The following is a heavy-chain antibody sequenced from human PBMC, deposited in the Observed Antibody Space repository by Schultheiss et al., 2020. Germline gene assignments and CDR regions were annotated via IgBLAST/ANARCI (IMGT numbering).Heavy chain of an antibody. Sequence: SETLSLTCAVYGGSFSGYYWSWIRQPAGKGLEWIGRIYTSGSTYYNPSLKSRVTISVDTSKNQFSLKLSSVTAADTAVYYCARDWYGSGSYAHWGQGTLVTVSS. V-gene: IGHV4-4*07. CDR3: ARDWYGSGSYAH. CDR2: IYTSGST. CDR1: GGSFSGYY. D-gene: IGHD3-10*01. J-gene: IGHJ4*02.